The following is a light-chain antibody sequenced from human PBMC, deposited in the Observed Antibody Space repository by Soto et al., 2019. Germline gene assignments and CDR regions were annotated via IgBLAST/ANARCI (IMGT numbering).Light chain of an antibody. V-gene: IGKV3-20*01. CDR3: QQYHNWPPIT. CDR1: QSVSSIY. CDR2: ATS. J-gene: IGKJ5*01. Sequence: EIVLTQSPGTLSLSPVERATLSCRASQSVSSIYLAWYQQKPGQAPSLLIYATSSRATGIPDRFSGSGSGTDFSLTISNLQSEDFAVYFCQQYHNWPPITFGQGTRLEIK.